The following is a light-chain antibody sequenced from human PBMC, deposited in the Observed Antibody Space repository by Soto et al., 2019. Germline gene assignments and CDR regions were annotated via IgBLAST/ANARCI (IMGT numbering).Light chain of an antibody. Sequence: DIVMTQSPLSLPVTPGEPASISCRSSQSLLHSNGYNYLDWYLQKPGQSPQLLIYLGSNRASGVPDRFSGSGLGTDFTLTISRVEAEDVGVYYCMQALQTPYTFGQGTKLEIK. CDR2: LGS. V-gene: IGKV2-28*01. CDR3: MQALQTPYT. J-gene: IGKJ2*01. CDR1: QSLLHSNGYNY.